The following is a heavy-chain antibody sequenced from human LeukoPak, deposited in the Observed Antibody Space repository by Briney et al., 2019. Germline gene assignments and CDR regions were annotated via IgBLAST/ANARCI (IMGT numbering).Heavy chain of an antibody. CDR3: ASQGQYYGDNFDY. J-gene: IGHJ4*02. Sequence: PGGSLRLSCAASGFTFSSYSMNWVRQAPGKGLEWVSRISSSSSTIYYADSVKGRFTISRDNAKNSLYLQMNSLRAEDTAVYYCASQGQYYGDNFDYWGQGTLVTVSS. V-gene: IGHV3-48*01. CDR1: GFTFSSYS. CDR2: ISSSSSTI. D-gene: IGHD4-17*01.